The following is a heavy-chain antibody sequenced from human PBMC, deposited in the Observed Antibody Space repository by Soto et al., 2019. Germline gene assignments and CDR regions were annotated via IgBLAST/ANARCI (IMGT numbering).Heavy chain of an antibody. CDR3: ARPGSSGYSDDY. V-gene: IGHV1-69*13. CDR2: IIPIFGTA. D-gene: IGHD3-22*01. J-gene: IGHJ4*02. CDR1: GGTFSSYA. Sequence: SVKVSCKASGGTFSSYAISWVRQAPGQGLEWMGGIIPIFGTANYAQKFQGRVTITADESTSTAYMELSSLRSEDTAVYYCARPGSSGYSDDYWGQGTLVTVSS.